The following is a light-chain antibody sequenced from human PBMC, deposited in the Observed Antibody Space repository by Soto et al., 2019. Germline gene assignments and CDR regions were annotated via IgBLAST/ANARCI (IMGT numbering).Light chain of an antibody. J-gene: IGLJ2*01. Sequence: QYALTQPPSASGSPGQSVAISCTGTSSDVGAYDYVCWYQQHPGKAPKLIVYEVNRRPSGVPDRFSGSKSGNTASLTVSGLQAEDEAEYYCSSYAAKDKVVLGGGTQLNVL. CDR2: EVN. CDR1: SSDVGAYDY. V-gene: IGLV2-8*01. CDR3: SSYAAKDKVV.